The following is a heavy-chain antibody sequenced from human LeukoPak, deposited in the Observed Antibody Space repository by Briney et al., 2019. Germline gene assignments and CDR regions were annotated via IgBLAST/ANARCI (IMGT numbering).Heavy chain of an antibody. D-gene: IGHD3-10*01. V-gene: IGHV3-23*01. J-gene: IGHJ4*02. CDR2: ISSSGAGT. CDR1: GFTFSSYW. CDR3: AKDHGGYGSFDY. Sequence: GGSLRLSCAASGFTFSSYWMHWVRHAPGKGLEWVSAISSSGAGTYYADSVKGRFTISRDNSKNTLYLQMNSLRVEDTAVYYCAKDHGGYGSFDYWGQGTLVTVSS.